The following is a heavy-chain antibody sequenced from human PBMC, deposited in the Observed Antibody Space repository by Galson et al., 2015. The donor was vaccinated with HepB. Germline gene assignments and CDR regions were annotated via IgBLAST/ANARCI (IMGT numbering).Heavy chain of an antibody. V-gene: IGHV5-51*01. Sequence: KVSCKASGGTFSSYAISWVRQMPGKGLEWMGIIYPGDSDTRYSPSFQGQVTISADKSISTAYLQWSSLKASDTAMYYCARLTGSSHPTYWGQGTLVTVSS. CDR3: ARLTGSSHPTY. CDR1: GGTFSSYA. D-gene: IGHD6-13*01. J-gene: IGHJ4*02. CDR2: IYPGDSDT.